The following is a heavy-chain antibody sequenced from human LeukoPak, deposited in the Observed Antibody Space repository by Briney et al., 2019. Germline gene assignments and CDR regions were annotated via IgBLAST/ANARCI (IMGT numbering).Heavy chain of an antibody. V-gene: IGHV5-51*01. CDR2: IYPGDSDS. J-gene: IGHJ4*02. D-gene: IGHD6-19*01. Sequence: GESLKISCKGSGYTFTNYWIAWVRQMPGKGLEWMGMIYPGDSDSRYSPSFQGQVTFSADKSISTAYLQWSSLKASDSAVYYCVRESGYSSGWYPYWGPGTLVTVSS. CDR3: VRESGYSSGWYPY. CDR1: GYTFTNYW.